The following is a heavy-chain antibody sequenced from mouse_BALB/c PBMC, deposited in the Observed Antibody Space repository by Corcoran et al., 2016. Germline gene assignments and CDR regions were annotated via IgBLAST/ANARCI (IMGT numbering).Heavy chain of an antibody. V-gene: IGHV9-4*02. J-gene: IGHJ3*01. CDR1: GYTFTTAG. CDR2: INTHSGVP. D-gene: IGHD2-4*01. CDR3: ARQRVYDYDGFAY. Sequence: QIQLVQSGPELKKPGETVMISCKASGYTFTTAGMQWVQQMPGKGLKWIGWINTHSGVPKYAEDFKGRFAFSLETSASTAYLQISNLKNEDTATYFCARQRVYDYDGFAYWGQGTLVTVSA.